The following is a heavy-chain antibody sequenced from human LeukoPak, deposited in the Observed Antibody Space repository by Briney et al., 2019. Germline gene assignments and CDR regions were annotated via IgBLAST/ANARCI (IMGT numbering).Heavy chain of an antibody. Sequence: SQTLSLTFAISGDSVSSNSAAWNWIRQSPSRGLEWLGRTYYRSKWYNDYAVSVKSRITINPDTSKNQFSLQLNSVTPEDTAVYYCARDMIAVAGGYYYYGMDVWGQGTTVTVSS. CDR1: GDSVSSNSAA. J-gene: IGHJ6*02. CDR3: ARDMIAVAGGYYYYGMDV. V-gene: IGHV6-1*01. CDR2: TYYRSKWYN. D-gene: IGHD6-19*01.